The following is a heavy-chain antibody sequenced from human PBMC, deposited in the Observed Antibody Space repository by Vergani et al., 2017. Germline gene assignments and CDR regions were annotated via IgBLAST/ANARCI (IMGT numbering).Heavy chain of an antibody. D-gene: IGHD2-2*02. CDR3: ARDQVPAAIRLNVGNYMDV. CDR2: IYYDGSNA. CDR1: RSTFKTYG. V-gene: IGHV3-33*01. J-gene: IGHJ6*03. Sequence: QGQLVESGGGIVQPGRSLTLSCVASRSTFKTYGMHWVRQAPGKGLEWVGLIYYDGSNAYYADSVKGRFTIYRDNSKNTLYLQMSSLRAEDTAVYYCARDQVPAAIRLNVGNYMDVCGKGTTVIVS.